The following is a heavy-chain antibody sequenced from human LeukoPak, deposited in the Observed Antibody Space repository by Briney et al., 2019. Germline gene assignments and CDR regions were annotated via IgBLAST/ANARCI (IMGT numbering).Heavy chain of an antibody. J-gene: IGHJ6*02. CDR2: ISSSSSYI. Sequence: PGGSLRLSCAASGFTFSSYSMNWVRQAPGKGLEWVSSISSSSSYIYYADSVKGRFTISRDNAKNSLYLQMNSLRAEDTAVYYCARGGRRFLEWFQDYYYYGMDAWGQGTTVTVSS. V-gene: IGHV3-21*01. CDR1: GFTFSSYS. D-gene: IGHD3-3*01. CDR3: ARGGRRFLEWFQDYYYYGMDA.